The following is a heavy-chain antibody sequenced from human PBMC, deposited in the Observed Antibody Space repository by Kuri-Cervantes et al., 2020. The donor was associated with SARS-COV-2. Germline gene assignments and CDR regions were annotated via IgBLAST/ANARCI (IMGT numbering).Heavy chain of an antibody. V-gene: IGHV3-23*01. CDR2: ISGSGGST. D-gene: IGHD3-3*01. J-gene: IGHJ4*02. CDR3: AKDYSVLRFLGGRGGFDY. CDR1: GFTFSSYA. Sequence: GESLKISCAASGFTFSSYAMSWVCQAPGKGLEWVSAISGSGGSTYYADSVKGRFTISRDNSKNTLYLQMNSLRAEDTAVYYCAKDYSVLRFLGGRGGFDYWGQGTLVTVSS.